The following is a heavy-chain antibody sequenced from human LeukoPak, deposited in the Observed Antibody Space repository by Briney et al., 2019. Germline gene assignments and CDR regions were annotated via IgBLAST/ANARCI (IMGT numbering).Heavy chain of an antibody. J-gene: IGHJ6*03. D-gene: IGHD2-2*01. CDR2: INHSGDT. CDR3: ASQVLSRPSYYYHYYMDV. CDR1: GGSFSGYY. V-gene: IGHV4-34*01. Sequence: SETLSLTCAVYGGSFSGYYWSWIRQPPGKGLEWIGEINHSGDTNYNPSLKSRFTISVDTSKNHFSLKLSSVTAADTAVYYCASQVLSRPSYYYHYYMDVWGKGSTVTVSS.